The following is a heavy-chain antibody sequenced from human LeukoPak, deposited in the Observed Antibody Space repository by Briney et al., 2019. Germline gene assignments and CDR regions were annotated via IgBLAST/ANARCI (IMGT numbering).Heavy chain of an antibody. Sequence: ASVKVSCKASGYTFTSYDINWVRQAHGEGVEWMGWMNPKSGNTDYAQKFQGRAAMTRNTSIRTAYMELISLRSEDTAVYYCARGRYSSSWYGNNWFDPWGQGTLVTVSS. CDR3: ARGRYSSSWYGNNWFDP. D-gene: IGHD6-13*01. V-gene: IGHV1-8*01. CDR1: GYTFTSYD. CDR2: MNPKSGNT. J-gene: IGHJ5*02.